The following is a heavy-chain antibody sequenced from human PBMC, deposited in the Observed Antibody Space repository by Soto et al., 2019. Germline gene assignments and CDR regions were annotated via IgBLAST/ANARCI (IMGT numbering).Heavy chain of an antibody. J-gene: IGHJ6*02. D-gene: IGHD3-22*01. CDR3: ARLSSVYGMDV. CDR2: IYSGGST. V-gene: IGHV3-53*01. CDR1: GFTVSSNY. Sequence: GSLRLSFAASGFTVSSNYMSWVRQAPGKGLEWVSVIYSGGSTYYADSVKGRFTISRDNSKNTLYLQMNSLRAEDTAVYYCARLSSVYGMDVWGQGTTVTVSS.